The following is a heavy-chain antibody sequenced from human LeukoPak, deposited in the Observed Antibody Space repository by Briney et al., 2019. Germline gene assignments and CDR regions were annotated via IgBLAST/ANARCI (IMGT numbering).Heavy chain of an antibody. Sequence: SETLSLTCAVYGGSSSGYYWSWIRQPPGKGLEWIGEINHSGSTNYNPSLKSRVTISVDTSKNQFSLKLSSVTAADTAVYYCARGRRITMIVVVITKYNWFDPWGQGTLVTVSS. CDR1: GGSSSGYY. CDR3: ARGRRITMIVVVITKYNWFDP. D-gene: IGHD3-22*01. V-gene: IGHV4-34*01. CDR2: INHSGST. J-gene: IGHJ5*02.